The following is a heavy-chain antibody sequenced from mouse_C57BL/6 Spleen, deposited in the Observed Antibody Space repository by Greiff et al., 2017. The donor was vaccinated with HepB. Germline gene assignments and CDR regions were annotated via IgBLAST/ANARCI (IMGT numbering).Heavy chain of an antibody. CDR3: AREGYYESAAGAY. V-gene: IGHV1-52*01. CDR2: IDPSDSET. J-gene: IGHJ3*01. CDR1: GYTFTSYW. Sequence: QVQLQQPGAELVRPGSSVKLSCKASGYTFTSYWMHWVKQRPIQGLEWIGNIDPSDSETHYNQKFKDKSTLTVDKSSSTAYMQLSSLTSEDSAVYDRAREGYYESAAGAYWGQGTLVTVSA. D-gene: IGHD2-4*01.